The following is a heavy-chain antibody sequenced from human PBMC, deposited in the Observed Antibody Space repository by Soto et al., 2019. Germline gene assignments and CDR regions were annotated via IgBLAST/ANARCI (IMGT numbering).Heavy chain of an antibody. D-gene: IGHD3-22*01. V-gene: IGHV1-46*01. J-gene: IGHJ4*02. Sequence: ASVKVSCKASGYTFTSYYMHWVRQAPGQGLEWMGVVNPSGGSTRYAQKFQGRVTMTRDTSTSTVYMELSSLRSEDTAVYYCARGLIYDSSGYYFDYWGQGTLVTVSS. CDR3: ARGLIYDSSGYYFDY. CDR2: VNPSGGST. CDR1: GYTFTSYY.